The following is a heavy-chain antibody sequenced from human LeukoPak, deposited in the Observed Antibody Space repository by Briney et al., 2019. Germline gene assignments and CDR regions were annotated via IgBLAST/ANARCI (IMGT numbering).Heavy chain of an antibody. D-gene: IGHD3-3*02. CDR2: ISSNSIYV. J-gene: IGHJ4*02. CDR1: GFTFSSYS. V-gene: IGHV3-21*01. Sequence: GGSLRLSCAASGFTFSSYSMNWVRQAPGKGLEWVSSISSNSIYVFYADSVKGRFTISRDNAKNSLYLQMNSLRAEDTAVYYCARRHCFDYWGQGTLVTVSS. CDR3: ARRHCFDY.